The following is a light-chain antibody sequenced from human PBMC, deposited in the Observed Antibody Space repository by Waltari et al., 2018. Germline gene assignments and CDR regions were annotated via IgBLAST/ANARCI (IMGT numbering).Light chain of an antibody. V-gene: IGLV2-14*01. Sequence: QSALTQPASVSGSPGQSITLSCTGTSNDVGSYNYVSWYQQHPGKAPKLMIYEVSNRPSGVSNRFSGSKSGNTASLTISGLQAEDEADYYCSSYTSSSPYVFGTGTKVTVL. CDR3: SSYTSSSPYV. CDR1: SNDVGSYNY. J-gene: IGLJ1*01. CDR2: EVS.